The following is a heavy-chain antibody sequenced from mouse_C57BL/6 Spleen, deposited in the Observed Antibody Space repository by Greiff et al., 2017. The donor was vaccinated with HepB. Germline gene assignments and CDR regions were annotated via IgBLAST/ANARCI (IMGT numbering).Heavy chain of an antibody. CDR3: ARRGGSSADWVAD. D-gene: IGHD1-1*01. CDR1: GYTFTSYW. CDR2: IDPSDSYT. J-gene: IGHJ3*01. V-gene: IGHV1-69*01. Sequence: QVQLQQPGAELVMPGASVKLSCKASGYTFTSYWMHWVKQRPGQGLEWIGEIDPSDSYTNYNQKFKGKSTLTVDKSSSTAYMQLSSLTSEDSAVYYCARRGGSSADWVADWGQGTLVTVSA.